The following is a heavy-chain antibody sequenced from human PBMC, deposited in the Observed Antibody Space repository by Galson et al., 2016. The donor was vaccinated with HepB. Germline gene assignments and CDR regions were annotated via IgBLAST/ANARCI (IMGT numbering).Heavy chain of an antibody. J-gene: IGHJ6*02. Sequence: SLRLSCAASGFNFDDYAMHWVRQAPGKGLEWVSGISWNSGSIGYGDSVKGRFSISRDNAKNSLYLQMNSLRAEDTALYYGAKQIESFGVVMHRAMDVWGQGTTVIVSS. V-gene: IGHV3-9*01. CDR2: ISWNSGSI. CDR1: GFNFDDYA. D-gene: IGHD3-3*01. CDR3: AKQIESFGVVMHRAMDV.